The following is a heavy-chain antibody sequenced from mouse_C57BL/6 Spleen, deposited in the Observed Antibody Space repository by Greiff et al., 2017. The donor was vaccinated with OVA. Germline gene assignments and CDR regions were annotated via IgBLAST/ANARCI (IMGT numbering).Heavy chain of an antibody. J-gene: IGHJ1*03. Sequence: EVMLVESGGGLVKPGGSLKLSCAASGFTFSDYGMHWVRQAPEKGLEWVAYISSGSSTIYYADTVKGRFTISRDNAKNTLFLQMTSLRSEDTAMYYCARQGLRLYWYFDVWGTGTTVTVSS. CDR1: GFTFSDYG. CDR3: ARQGLRLYWYFDV. D-gene: IGHD2-4*01. CDR2: ISSGSSTI. V-gene: IGHV5-17*01.